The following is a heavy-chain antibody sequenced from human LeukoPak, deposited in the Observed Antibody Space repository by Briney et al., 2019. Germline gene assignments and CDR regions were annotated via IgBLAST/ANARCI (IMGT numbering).Heavy chain of an antibody. Sequence: ASVKVSCKASGYTFTSYAMNWARQAPGQGLEWMGWINPNSGGTKYAQRFQGRVTMTRDTSISTAYMELNSLRSDDTAVYHCAREGDYGGADFDYWGQGTLVTVSS. CDR2: INPNSGGT. CDR1: GYTFTSYA. CDR3: AREGDYGGADFDY. D-gene: IGHD4-23*01. V-gene: IGHV1-2*02. J-gene: IGHJ4*02.